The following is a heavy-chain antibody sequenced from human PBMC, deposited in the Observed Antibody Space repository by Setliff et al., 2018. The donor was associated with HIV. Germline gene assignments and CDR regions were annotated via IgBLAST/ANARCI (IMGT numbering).Heavy chain of an antibody. Sequence: GESLKISCKGSGYSFTSYWIGWVRQMPGKGLEWMGIIYPGDSDTKYSPSFQGQVIISADKSISTAYLQWSSLQASDTAMYYCARYGSNSAFDFWGQGTLVNVSS. D-gene: IGHD4-17*01. V-gene: IGHV5-51*01. CDR2: IYPGDSDT. J-gene: IGHJ4*02. CDR3: ARYGSNSAFDF. CDR1: GYSFTSYW.